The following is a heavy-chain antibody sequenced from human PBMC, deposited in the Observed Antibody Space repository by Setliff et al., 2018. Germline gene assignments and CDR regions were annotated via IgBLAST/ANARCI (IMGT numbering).Heavy chain of an antibody. V-gene: IGHV3-30*02. D-gene: IGHD1-26*01. CDR2: IHYGGGHI. Sequence: PGGSLRLSCATSGFTFSTSAMHWLRQSPDNRLEWLAYIHYGGGHIQYADSVKGRFTISRDNSKNTLYLQMSSLRAEDTAVYYCAKDRAGSSEDPYFDYWGQGTLVTVSS. J-gene: IGHJ4*02. CDR3: AKDRAGSSEDPYFDY. CDR1: GFTFSTSA.